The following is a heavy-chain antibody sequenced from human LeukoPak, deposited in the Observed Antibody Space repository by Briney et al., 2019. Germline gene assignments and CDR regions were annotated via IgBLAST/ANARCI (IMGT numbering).Heavy chain of an antibody. Sequence: PGGSLRLSCSASGFTFSNYGMHWVRQAPGKGLEGLAVISSDGSHKFYGDSVTGRFTISRDNSKNTLYLQMNSLRPEDTAVYYCAKDPGHCSGGSCYSILDYWGQGTLVTVSS. J-gene: IGHJ4*02. CDR2: ISSDGSHK. V-gene: IGHV3-30*18. CDR3: AKDPGHCSGGSCYSILDY. D-gene: IGHD2-15*01. CDR1: GFTFSNYG.